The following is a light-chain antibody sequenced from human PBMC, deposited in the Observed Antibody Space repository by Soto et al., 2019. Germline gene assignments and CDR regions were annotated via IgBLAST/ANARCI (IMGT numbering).Light chain of an antibody. V-gene: IGKV3-20*01. CDR1: QSVSSSY. CDR3: QQYGRSLT. J-gene: IGKJ4*01. CDR2: GAS. Sequence: EIVLTQSPGTLSLSPGERATLSCRASQSVSSSYLAWYQQKPGQAPRLLIYGASSRATGIPDRFSGSGSGTDFTLTISRLEPEDFAVYYCQQYGRSLTFVGGNKVEIK.